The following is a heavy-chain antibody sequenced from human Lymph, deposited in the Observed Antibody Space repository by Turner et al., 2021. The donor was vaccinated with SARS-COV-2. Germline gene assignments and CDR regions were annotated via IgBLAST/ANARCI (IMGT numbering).Heavy chain of an antibody. CDR1: GFTFITYS. CDR2: ISSSSSYI. D-gene: IGHD4-17*01. CDR3: ARDIPTTADYFDY. V-gene: IGHV3-21*01. Sequence: EVQLVESGGGLVKPGGSLRLSCAASGFTFITYSMNWVRQAPGKGLEWISSISSSSSYIYYADSVKGRFTISRDDAKNSLYLQMNSLRAEDTAVYYWARDIPTTADYFDYWGQGTLVTVSS. J-gene: IGHJ4*02.